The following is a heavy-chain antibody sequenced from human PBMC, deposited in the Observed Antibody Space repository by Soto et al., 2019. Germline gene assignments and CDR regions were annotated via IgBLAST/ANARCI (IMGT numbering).Heavy chain of an antibody. CDR1: GYTFTSYA. CDR2: INAGNGNT. D-gene: IGHD2-2*01. V-gene: IGHV1-3*01. J-gene: IGHJ5*02. CDR3: ARFPIYCSSTSCYEGIDP. Sequence: GASVKVSCKASGYTFTSYAMHWVRQAPGQRREWMGWINAGNGNTKYSQKSQGRVTITRDTSASTAYMELSSLRSEDTAVYYCARFPIYCSSTSCYEGIDPWGQGTLVTVSS.